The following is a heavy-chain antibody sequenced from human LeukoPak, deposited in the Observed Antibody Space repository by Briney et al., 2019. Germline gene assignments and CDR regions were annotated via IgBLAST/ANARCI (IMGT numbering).Heavy chain of an antibody. CDR1: GYSFSSYW. V-gene: IGHV5-51*01. D-gene: IGHD1-7*01. J-gene: IGHJ6*02. CDR3: ARGAAGTIPDYYYFGMDI. Sequence: GESLKISCKGSGYSFSSYWIGWVRQMPGKGLEWMGIIYHGDSDTRYSPSFQGQVTISADKSINTAHLQWSSLKASDTAMYYCARGAAGTIPDYYYFGMDIWGQGTTVTVSS. CDR2: IYHGDSDT.